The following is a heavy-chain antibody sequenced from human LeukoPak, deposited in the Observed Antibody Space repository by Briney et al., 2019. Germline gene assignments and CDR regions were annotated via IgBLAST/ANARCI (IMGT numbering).Heavy chain of an antibody. Sequence: ASVKVSCKASGYTFTSYYMHWVRQAPGQGLEWMGIINPSGGSTSYAQKFQGRVTMTRDTSTSTVYMELSSLRSEDTAVYYCARGGCSGGSCYRYYYFDYWGQGTLVTVSS. CDR1: GYTFTSYY. D-gene: IGHD2-15*01. CDR3: ARGGCSGGSCYRYYYFDY. V-gene: IGHV1-46*01. CDR2: INPSGGST. J-gene: IGHJ4*02.